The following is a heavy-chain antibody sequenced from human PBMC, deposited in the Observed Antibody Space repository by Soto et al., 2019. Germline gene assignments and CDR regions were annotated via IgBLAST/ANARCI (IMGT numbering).Heavy chain of an antibody. CDR1: GFTFSSYA. CDR3: AKGSEFSNSYTLDLDF. D-gene: IGHD6-6*01. J-gene: IGHJ4*02. V-gene: IGHV3-23*01. Sequence: QAGGCLRLSCAASGFTFSSYAMSWVRQAPGRGLEWVSIISGNGGSTYYAASVEGRFTISSGNTKNTLYLQTDSLTAEDTAVYYCAKGSEFSNSYTLDLDFWGQGALVTVSS. CDR2: ISGNGGST.